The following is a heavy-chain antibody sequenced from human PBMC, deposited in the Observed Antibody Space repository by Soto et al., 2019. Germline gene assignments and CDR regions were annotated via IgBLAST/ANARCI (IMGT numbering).Heavy chain of an antibody. V-gene: IGHV3-21*01. CDR3: ARALVTIFGVVIIGFDY. J-gene: IGHJ4*02. CDR1: GFTFSSYS. D-gene: IGHD3-3*01. CDR2: ISSSSSYI. Sequence: GGSLRLSCAASGFTFSSYSMNWVRQAPGKGLEWVSSISSSSSYIYYADSLKGRFTISRDNAKNSLYLQMNSLRAEDTAVYYCARALVTIFGVVIIGFDYWGQGTLVTVSS.